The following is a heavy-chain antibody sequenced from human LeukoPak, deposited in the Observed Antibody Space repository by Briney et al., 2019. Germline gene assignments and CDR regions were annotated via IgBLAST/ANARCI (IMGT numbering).Heavy chain of an antibody. CDR3: ARRAGEYSHPYDY. D-gene: IGHD2-15*01. J-gene: IGHJ4*02. V-gene: IGHV3-53*01. CDR2: IYSGGNT. CDR1: GFTVSSNS. Sequence: GGSLRLSCTVSGFTVSSNSWSWVRQAPGKGLEWVSFIYSGGNTHYSDSVKGRFTISRDNSKDTLYLQMNSLRAEDTAIYYCARRAGEYSHPYDYWGQGTLVTVSS.